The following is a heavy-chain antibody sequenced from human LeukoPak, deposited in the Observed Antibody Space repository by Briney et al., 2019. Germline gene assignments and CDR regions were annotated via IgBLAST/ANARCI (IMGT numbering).Heavy chain of an antibody. CDR2: MNPNSGNT. Sequence: ASVKLSCKASGYTFTSSDINWVRQATGRGLEWMGWMNPNSGNTGYAQKFQGRVTITRNTSISTAYMELSSLRSEDTAVYYCARTGYSYGYYYYYYYMDVWGKGTTVTVSS. V-gene: IGHV1-8*03. J-gene: IGHJ6*03. D-gene: IGHD5-18*01. CDR1: GYTFTSSD. CDR3: ARTGYSYGYYYYYYYMDV.